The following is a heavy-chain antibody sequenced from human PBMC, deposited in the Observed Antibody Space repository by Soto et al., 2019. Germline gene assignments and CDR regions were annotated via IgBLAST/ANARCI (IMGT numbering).Heavy chain of an antibody. V-gene: IGHV3-30*18. Sequence: GGSLRLSCAASGFTFSRYGMHWVRQAPGKGLEWVAVISYDGSNKYYADSVKGRFTISRDNSKNTLYLQMNSLRAEDTAVYYCAKGDCSSSSCYTLYYYYGMDVWGQGTTVTVSS. CDR2: ISYDGSNK. CDR1: GFTFSRYG. CDR3: AKGDCSSSSCYTLYYYYGMDV. J-gene: IGHJ6*02. D-gene: IGHD2-2*02.